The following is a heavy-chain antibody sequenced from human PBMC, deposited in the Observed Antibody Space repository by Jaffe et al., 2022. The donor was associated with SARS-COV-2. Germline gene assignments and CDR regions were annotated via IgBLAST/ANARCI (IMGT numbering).Heavy chain of an antibody. Sequence: QVQLVQSGAEVKKPGASVKVSCKASGYTFTSYYMHWVRQAPGQGLEWMGIINPSGGSTSYAQKFQGRVTMTRDTSTSTVYMELSSLRSEDTAVYYCARARGAAAGTILNWFDPWGQGTLVTVSS. CDR1: GYTFTSYY. CDR3: ARARGAAAGTILNWFDP. CDR2: INPSGGST. D-gene: IGHD6-13*01. V-gene: IGHV1-46*01. J-gene: IGHJ5*02.